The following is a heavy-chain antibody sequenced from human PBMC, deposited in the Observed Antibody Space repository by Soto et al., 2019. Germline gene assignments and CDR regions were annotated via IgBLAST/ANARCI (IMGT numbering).Heavy chain of an antibody. V-gene: IGHV3-21*01. D-gene: IGHD7-27*01. CDR1: GFTFSSYS. J-gene: IGHJ2*01. CDR2: ISSSSSYI. Sequence: GGSLRLSCAASGFTFSSYSMNWVRQAPGKGLEWISSISSSSSYIYYADSVKGRFTIFRDNANNFLDLHMNSLRAEATAVYYGARDREQIATGDEGYFDLWGRGTLVTVSS. CDR3: ARDREQIATGDEGYFDL.